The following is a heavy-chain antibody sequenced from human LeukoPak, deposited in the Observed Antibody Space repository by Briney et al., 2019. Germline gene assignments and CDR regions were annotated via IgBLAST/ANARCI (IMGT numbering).Heavy chain of an antibody. V-gene: IGHV1-69*05. CDR1: GGTFSSYA. CDR2: IIPIFGTA. Sequence: SVKVSCKASGGTFSSYAISWVRQAPGQGLEWMGGIIPIFGTANYAQKLQGRVTMTTDTSTSAAYMELRSLRSDDTAVYYCARWEGRLRFLEWLSIDYWGQGTLVTVSS. CDR3: ARWEGRLRFLEWLSIDY. J-gene: IGHJ4*02. D-gene: IGHD3-3*01.